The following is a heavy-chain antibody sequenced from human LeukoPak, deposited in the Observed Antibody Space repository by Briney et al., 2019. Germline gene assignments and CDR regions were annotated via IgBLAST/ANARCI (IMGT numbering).Heavy chain of an antibody. CDR3: AAGYDILTGYSHGAFDI. J-gene: IGHJ3*02. D-gene: IGHD3-9*01. CDR1: GYSFTSYW. CDR2: IYPGDSDT. Sequence: GESLKISCKGSGYSFTSYWIGWVRQMPGKGLEWMGIIYPGDSDTRYSPSFQGQVTISADKSISTAYLQWSSLKASDTAVYYCAAGYDILTGYSHGAFDIWGQGTMVTVSS. V-gene: IGHV5-51*01.